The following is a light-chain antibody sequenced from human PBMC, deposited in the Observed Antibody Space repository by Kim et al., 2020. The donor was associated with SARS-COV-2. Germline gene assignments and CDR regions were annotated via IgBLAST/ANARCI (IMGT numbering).Light chain of an antibody. CDR1: SSNIGSNT. V-gene: IGLV1-44*01. J-gene: IGLJ2*01. Sequence: QRVTCSCSGSSSNIGSNTVNWYQQHPGTAPKLLIYSNNQRPSGVPDRFSGSKSGTSASLAISGLQSEDEADYYCAAWDDSLNGRGVFGGGTQLTVL. CDR2: SNN. CDR3: AAWDDSLNGRGV.